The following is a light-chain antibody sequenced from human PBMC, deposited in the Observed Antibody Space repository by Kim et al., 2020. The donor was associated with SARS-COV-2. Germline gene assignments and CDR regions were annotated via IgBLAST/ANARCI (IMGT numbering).Light chain of an antibody. Sequence: SPGERASLSGRASQSVGNNLVWYQQKPGQPPRLLIYGASTRATGIPVRFSGSGSGTEFTLTISSLESEDFAVYYCQQYKKWPPWASGQGTKVDIK. CDR3: QQYKKWPPWA. CDR1: QSVGNN. CDR2: GAS. V-gene: IGKV3-15*01. J-gene: IGKJ1*01.